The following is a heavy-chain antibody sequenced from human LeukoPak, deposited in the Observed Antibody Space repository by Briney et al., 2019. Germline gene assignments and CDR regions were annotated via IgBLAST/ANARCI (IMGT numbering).Heavy chain of an antibody. Sequence: ASVKVSCKASGYTFTRYDINWVRQAPGQGLEWMGWINPNSGGTNYAQKFQGRVTMTRDTSISTAYMEPSRLRSDDTAVYYCARGSPTGGTYYFDYWGQGTLVTVSS. CDR3: ARGSPTGGTYYFDY. V-gene: IGHV1-2*02. J-gene: IGHJ4*02. CDR2: INPNSGGT. D-gene: IGHD7-27*01. CDR1: GYTFTRYD.